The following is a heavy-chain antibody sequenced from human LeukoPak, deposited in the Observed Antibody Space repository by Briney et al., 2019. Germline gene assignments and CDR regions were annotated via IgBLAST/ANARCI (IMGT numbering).Heavy chain of an antibody. CDR1: GYTFSSYD. Sequence: ASVKVSCKASGYTFSSYDVNWVRQATGQGLEWMGYMKPNSGDTGYAQKFQGRVTMTRNTSISTAYMELSSLRSEDTAVYYCATELRWKDHWGQGTLVTVSS. D-gene: IGHD4-23*01. V-gene: IGHV1-8*02. CDR3: ATELRWKDH. CDR2: MKPNSGDT. J-gene: IGHJ4*02.